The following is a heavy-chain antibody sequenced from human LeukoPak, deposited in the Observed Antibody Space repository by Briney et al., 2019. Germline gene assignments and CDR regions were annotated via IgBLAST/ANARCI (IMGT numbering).Heavy chain of an antibody. Sequence: GGSLRLSCAASGFTFTNYAMTWVRQAPGKGLEWVSVIGASGADTYYSDSVKGRFTVSRDNSQNTLCLHMSSLRAEDTAVYFCARRPRDTSGYYLGAFHDWGQGTTVTVSS. V-gene: IGHV3-23*01. CDR3: ARRPRDTSGYYLGAFHD. CDR2: IGASGADT. J-gene: IGHJ3*01. D-gene: IGHD3-22*01. CDR1: GFTFTNYA.